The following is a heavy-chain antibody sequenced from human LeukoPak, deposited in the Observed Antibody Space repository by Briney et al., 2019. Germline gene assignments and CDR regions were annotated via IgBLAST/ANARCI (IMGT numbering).Heavy chain of an antibody. CDR3: ARDRPPGYYTRYYYYGMDV. CDR1: AGSISSSSYY. Sequence: SETLSLTCSVSAGSISSSSYYWSWIRQHPGKGLEWIGYIYYSGSTYYNPSLKSRVTISVDTSKNQFSLKLSSVTAADTAVYYCARDRPPGYYTRYYYYGMDVWGQGTTVTVSS. V-gene: IGHV4-31*03. J-gene: IGHJ6*02. D-gene: IGHD3-22*01. CDR2: IYYSGST.